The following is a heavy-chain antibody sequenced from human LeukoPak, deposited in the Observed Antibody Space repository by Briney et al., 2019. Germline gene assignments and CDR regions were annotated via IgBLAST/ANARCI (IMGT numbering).Heavy chain of an antibody. D-gene: IGHD6-19*01. Sequence: GRSLRLSCAASGFTFSSYGMHWVRQAPGKGLEWVAVIWYDGSNRYYIDSVKGRFTISRDNSKNTLYLQMNSLRAEDTAVYYCARDRTAVAVRADYFQHWGQGTLVTVSS. V-gene: IGHV3-33*08. CDR3: ARDRTAVAVRADYFQH. J-gene: IGHJ1*01. CDR1: GFTFSSYG. CDR2: IWYDGSNR.